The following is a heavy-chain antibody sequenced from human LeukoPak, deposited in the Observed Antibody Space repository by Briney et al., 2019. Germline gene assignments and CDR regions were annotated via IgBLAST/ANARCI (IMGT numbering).Heavy chain of an antibody. CDR1: GYTFTGYY. V-gene: IGHV1-2*02. Sequence: ASVTVSCKASGYTFTGYYMHWVRQAPGQGLEWMGWINPNSGGTNYAQKFQGRVTMTRDTSISTAYMELSRLRSDDTAVYYCARESALLGKALDIWGQGTMVTVSS. D-gene: IGHD7-27*01. CDR3: ARESALLGKALDI. CDR2: INPNSGGT. J-gene: IGHJ3*02.